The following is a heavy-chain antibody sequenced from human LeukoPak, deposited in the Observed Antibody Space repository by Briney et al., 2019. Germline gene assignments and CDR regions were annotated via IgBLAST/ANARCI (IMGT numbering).Heavy chain of an antibody. V-gene: IGHV1-58*02. Sequence: SVKVSCKASGFTFTSSAMQWVRQARGQRLEWIGWIVVGSGNTNYAQKFQERVTITRDMSTSTAYMELSSLRSEDTAVYYCAAVVRSSTWSGNFYYYYGMDVWGQGTTVTVSS. D-gene: IGHD3-3*01. CDR2: IVVGSGNT. J-gene: IGHJ6*02. CDR3: AAVVRSSTWSGNFYYYYGMDV. CDR1: GFTFTSSA.